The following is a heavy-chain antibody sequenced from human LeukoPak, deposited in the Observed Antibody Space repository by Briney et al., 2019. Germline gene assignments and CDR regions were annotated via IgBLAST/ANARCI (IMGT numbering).Heavy chain of an antibody. J-gene: IGHJ4*02. Sequence: GASVKVSCKASGYTFTSYYMHWVRQAPGQGLEWMGWINPNSGGTNYAQKFQGRVTMTRDTSISTDCMELSSLRSDDTAVYYCARGPILYGGNSGSLNDWGQGTLVTVSS. D-gene: IGHD4-23*01. CDR2: INPNSGGT. CDR1: GYTFTSYY. CDR3: ARGPILYGGNSGSLND. V-gene: IGHV1-2*02.